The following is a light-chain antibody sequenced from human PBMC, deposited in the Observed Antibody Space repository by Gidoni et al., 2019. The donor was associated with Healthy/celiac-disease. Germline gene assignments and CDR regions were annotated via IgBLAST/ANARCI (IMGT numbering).Light chain of an antibody. Sequence: EIVLTQSPGTLSLSRGERATLSCRASQSVSSSYLAWYQQKPGQAPRLLIYGASSRATGIPDRFSGSGSGTDFTLTISRLEPEDFAVYYCQQYGSSPGYTFXQXTKLEIK. CDR3: QQYGSSPGYT. CDR1: QSVSSSY. J-gene: IGKJ2*01. CDR2: GAS. V-gene: IGKV3-20*01.